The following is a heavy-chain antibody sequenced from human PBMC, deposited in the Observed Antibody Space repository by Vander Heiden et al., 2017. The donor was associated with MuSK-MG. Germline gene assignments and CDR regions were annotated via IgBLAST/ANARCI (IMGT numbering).Heavy chain of an antibody. CDR1: GFTVSSNY. V-gene: IGHV3-66*01. D-gene: IGHD2-2*01. CDR3: ARTGVVPAAADY. Sequence: EVQLVESGGGLVQPGGSLRLSCAASGFTVSSNYMSWVRQAPGKGLEWVSVIYSGGSTYYADAVKGRFTISRDNSKKTLYLKMKSMRAEDTAVYYCARTGVVPAAADYWGQGTLVTVSS. J-gene: IGHJ4*02. CDR2: IYSGGST.